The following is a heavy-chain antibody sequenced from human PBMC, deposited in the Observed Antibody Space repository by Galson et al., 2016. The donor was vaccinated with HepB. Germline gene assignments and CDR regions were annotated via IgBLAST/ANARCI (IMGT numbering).Heavy chain of an antibody. Sequence: SLRLSCAGSGFIFSDYYVTWIRQPPGKGLEWVSYISSNGFTTYFADSVKGRFTIFRDNAENSVFLQMNSLRAEDTAMYYCARASGLGEVFDCWGQGTLVTVSS. CDR3: ARASGLGEVFDC. CDR2: ISSNGFTT. D-gene: IGHD3-10*01. J-gene: IGHJ4*02. CDR1: GFIFSDYY. V-gene: IGHV3-11*04.